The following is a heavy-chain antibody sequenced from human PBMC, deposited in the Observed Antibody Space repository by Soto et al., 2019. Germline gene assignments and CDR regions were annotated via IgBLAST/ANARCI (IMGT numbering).Heavy chain of an antibody. CDR3: ARLDTSGYYLDH. V-gene: IGHV5-51*01. CDR1: EYSFSTYC. Sequence: PGESLKISCDASEYSFSTYCIALVRQMPGKGLEWMGITYPGDPETRYSPSFQGQVTISADKSISTAYLQWSSLKASDTAIYYCARLDTSGYYLDHWGQGTLVTVSS. J-gene: IGHJ4*02. CDR2: TYPGDPET. D-gene: IGHD3-22*01.